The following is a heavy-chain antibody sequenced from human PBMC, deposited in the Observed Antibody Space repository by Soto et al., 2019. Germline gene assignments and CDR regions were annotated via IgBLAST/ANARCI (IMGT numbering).Heavy chain of an antibody. Sequence: QVQLVESGGGVVQPGRSLRLSCAVSGFTFSNYAMHWVRQAPGKGLEWVAIVSHAGNNQYYADSAKGRFTISRDNSENTLNLQMNSVRTEDTAVFYCARDGATQMWRPWYFDLWGRGTLVTVSS. J-gene: IGHJ2*01. CDR2: VSHAGNNQ. CDR1: GFTFSNYA. V-gene: IGHV3-30-3*01. CDR3: ARDGATQMWRPWYFDL. D-gene: IGHD2-21*01.